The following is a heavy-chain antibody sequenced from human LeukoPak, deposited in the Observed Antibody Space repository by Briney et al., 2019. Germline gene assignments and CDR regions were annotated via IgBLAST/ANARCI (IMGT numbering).Heavy chain of an antibody. D-gene: IGHD3-10*01. CDR1: GGSLSPHY. Sequence: PSETLSLTCAVSGGSLSPHYWSWIRRPLGKGLEWIGRIYTSGSTNYNPSLKSRVTMSVDTSKNQFSLKLSSVTAADTAVYYCARYGSGSSMGYFDYWGQGTLVTVSS. CDR3: ARYGSGSSMGYFDY. CDR2: IYTSGST. V-gene: IGHV4-59*10. J-gene: IGHJ4*02.